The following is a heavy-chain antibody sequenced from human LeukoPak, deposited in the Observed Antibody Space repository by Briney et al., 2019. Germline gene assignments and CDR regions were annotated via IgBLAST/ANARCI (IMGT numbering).Heavy chain of an antibody. CDR3: ARLLRNIAAAVYYFDY. Sequence: GESLKISCRGSGYSFTSYWIGWVRQMPGKGLEWMGIIYPGDSDTRYSPSFQGQVTISADKSISTAYLQWSSLKASDTAMYYCARLLRNIAAAVYYFDYWGQGTLVTASS. D-gene: IGHD6-13*01. V-gene: IGHV5-51*01. CDR1: GYSFTSYW. CDR2: IYPGDSDT. J-gene: IGHJ4*02.